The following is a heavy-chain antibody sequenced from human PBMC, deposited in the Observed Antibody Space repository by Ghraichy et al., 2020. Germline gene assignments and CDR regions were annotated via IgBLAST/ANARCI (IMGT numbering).Heavy chain of an antibody. D-gene: IGHD3-3*01. CDR3: ARSTIFGVDDWYFDL. CDR1: GYTFTGYY. CDR2: INPNSGDT. J-gene: IGHJ2*01. V-gene: IGHV1-2*02. Sequence: ASVKVSCKASGYTFTGYYMHWVRQAPGQGLEWMGWINPNSGDTNYAQKFQGRVTMTRDTSISTAYMELSRLRSDDTAVYYCARSTIFGVDDWYFDLWGRGTLVTVSS.